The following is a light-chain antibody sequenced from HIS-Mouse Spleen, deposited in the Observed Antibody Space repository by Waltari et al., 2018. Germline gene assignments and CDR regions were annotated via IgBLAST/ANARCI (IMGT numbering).Light chain of an antibody. CDR2: EDS. J-gene: IGLJ2*01. CDR1: AVPKKY. CDR3: YSTDSSGNHRV. Sequence: SYELTQPPSVSVSPGQTARITCTGEAVPKKYAYLYQTKSGQAPVLVIYEDSKRPSGIPERFSGSSSGTMATLTISGAQVEDEADYYCYSTDSSGNHRVFGGGTKLTVL. V-gene: IGLV3-10*01.